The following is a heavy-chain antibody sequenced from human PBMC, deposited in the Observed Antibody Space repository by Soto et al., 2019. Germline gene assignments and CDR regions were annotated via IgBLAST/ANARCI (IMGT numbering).Heavy chain of an antibody. CDR1: GFSFSIYG. CDR2: ISYDVTNK. V-gene: IGHV3-30*18. J-gene: IGHJ4*02. Sequence: GGSLRLSCAASGFSFSIYGMHWFRQAPGKGLEWVAVISYDVTNKYYADSVKGRFTISRDNSKNTLYLQMNSLRAEDTAVYYCAKDLRIAVAGTDYFDSWGQGTLVTVSS. CDR3: AKDLRIAVAGTDYFDS. D-gene: IGHD6-19*01.